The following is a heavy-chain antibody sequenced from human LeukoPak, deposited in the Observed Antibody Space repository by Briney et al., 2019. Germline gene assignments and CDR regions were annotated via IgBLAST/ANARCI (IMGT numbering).Heavy chain of an antibody. CDR2: ISGSGSNT. J-gene: IGHJ5*02. V-gene: IGHV3-23*01. Sequence: GGSLRLSCAASGFTFSYYSMKWVRQAPGKGLEWVSAISGSGSNTYYADSVKGRFTISRDNSNNTLYLQMNRLSAEDTAVYYCAKDCGQWLVETWGQGTLVTVSS. CDR3: AKDCGQWLVET. D-gene: IGHD6-19*01. CDR1: GFTFSYYS.